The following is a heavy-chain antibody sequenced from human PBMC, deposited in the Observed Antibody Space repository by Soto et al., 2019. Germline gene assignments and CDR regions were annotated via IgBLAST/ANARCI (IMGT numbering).Heavy chain of an antibody. J-gene: IGHJ5*02. CDR1: GDSIRSYY. CDR3: ARGLSIRGVIITYSWFDP. CDR2: IYYSGST. D-gene: IGHD3-10*01. Sequence: SDTLSLTCTVSGDSIRSYYWTWIRQPPGKGLEWIGYIYYSGSTNYNPSLKSRVTISIDTPKNQFSLKLSSVTAADTAVYYCARGLSIRGVIITYSWFDPWGQGILVNVSS. V-gene: IGHV4-59*01.